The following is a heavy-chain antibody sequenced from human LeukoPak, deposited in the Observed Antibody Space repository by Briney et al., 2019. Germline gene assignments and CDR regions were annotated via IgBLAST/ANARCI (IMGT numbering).Heavy chain of an antibody. D-gene: IGHD4-17*01. V-gene: IGHV4-59*08. Sequence: SETLSLTCTVSGGSISSYYWSWIRQPPGKGLEWIGYIYYSGSTNYNPSLKSRVTISVDTSKSQFSLKLNSVTAADTAFYYCARLLRVTTVGPDLYYFDYWGQVTLVTVSS. J-gene: IGHJ4*02. CDR3: ARLLRVTTVGPDLYYFDY. CDR1: GGSISSYY. CDR2: IYYSGST.